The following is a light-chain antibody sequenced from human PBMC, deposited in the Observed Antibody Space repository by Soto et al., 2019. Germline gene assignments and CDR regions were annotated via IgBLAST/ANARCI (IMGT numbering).Light chain of an antibody. CDR2: DAS. V-gene: IGKV1-33*01. Sequence: DIHMTQSPSSLSAALGDRVTITFQASQNINNYLNWYQQKPGRAPKLLIYDASNLEAGVPSRFRGSGSGTDFTFTISRLQPEDFATYYCQQYESLPLTFGQGTRLEI. CDR1: QNINNY. CDR3: QQYESLPLT. J-gene: IGKJ5*01.